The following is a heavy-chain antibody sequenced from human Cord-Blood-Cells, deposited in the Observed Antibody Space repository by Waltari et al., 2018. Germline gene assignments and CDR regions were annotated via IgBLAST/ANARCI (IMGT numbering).Heavy chain of an antibody. CDR3: ATALMITFGGVIANWFDP. V-gene: IGHV1-24*01. J-gene: IGHJ5*02. Sequence: QVQLVQSGAEVKKPGASVKVSCKVSGYTLTDLSMHWVRQAPGKGLEWMGGFDPEDGETIYAQKFQGRVTMTEDTSTDTAYMELSSLRSEDTAVYYCATALMITFGGVIANWFDPWGQGTLVTVSS. CDR2: FDPEDGET. D-gene: IGHD3-16*02. CDR1: GYTLTDLS.